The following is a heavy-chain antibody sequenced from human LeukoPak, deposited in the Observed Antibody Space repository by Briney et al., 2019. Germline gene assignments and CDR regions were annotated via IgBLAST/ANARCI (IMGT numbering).Heavy chain of an antibody. CDR3: AKDSSGYYSGLNY. CDR2: ISGSGGST. D-gene: IGHD3-22*01. V-gene: IGHV3-23*01. Sequence: PGGSLRLSCAASGFTFSSSSMNWVRQAPGKGLEWVSAISGSGGSTYYADSVKGRFTISRDNSKNTLYLQMNSLRAEDTAVYYCAKDSSGYYSGLNYWGQGTLVTVSS. CDR1: GFTFSSSS. J-gene: IGHJ4*02.